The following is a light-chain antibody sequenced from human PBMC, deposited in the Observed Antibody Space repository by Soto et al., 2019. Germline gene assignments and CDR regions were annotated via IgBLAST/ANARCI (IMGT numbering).Light chain of an antibody. Sequence: QSALTQPHSVSGSPGQSVTISCTGTSSDVGGSNYVSWYQQHPGKAPKLMIYDVSKRPSGVPDRFSGSKSGNTASLTISGLQAEDEADYYCSSYATSSTLVFGTGTKLTVL. V-gene: IGLV2-11*01. CDR1: SSDVGGSNY. J-gene: IGLJ1*01. CDR2: DVS. CDR3: SSYATSSTLV.